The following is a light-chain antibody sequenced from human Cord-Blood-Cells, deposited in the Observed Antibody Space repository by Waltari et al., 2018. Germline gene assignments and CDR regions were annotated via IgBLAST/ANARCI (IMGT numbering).Light chain of an antibody. CDR1: QSISSR. Sequence: DSQITQSPSTLSASVGDRVTITCRASQSISSRLARYQQKPGKAPKLLNYTASSLESAVPSRSSVIGSGPDFTLTISHLQPDDFATYYCQQYNSDSPVTFGQGTKLEI. CDR2: TAS. J-gene: IGKJ2*01. CDR3: QQYNSDSPVT. V-gene: IGKV1-5*03.